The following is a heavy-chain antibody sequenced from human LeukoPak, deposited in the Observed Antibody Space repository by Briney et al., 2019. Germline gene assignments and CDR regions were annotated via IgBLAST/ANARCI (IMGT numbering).Heavy chain of an antibody. Sequence: GGSLRLSCAASGFTVSSNCMTWVRQAPGKGLEWVSIIYSGGGTYYADSGKGRFTISRDNSKNTLYLQMNSLRAEDTAVYYCARGGNIGVACKWFDYWGQGTLVTVSS. CDR3: ARGGNIGVACKWFDY. V-gene: IGHV3-66*01. CDR1: GFTVSSNC. D-gene: IGHD6-19*01. J-gene: IGHJ4*02. CDR2: IYSGGGT.